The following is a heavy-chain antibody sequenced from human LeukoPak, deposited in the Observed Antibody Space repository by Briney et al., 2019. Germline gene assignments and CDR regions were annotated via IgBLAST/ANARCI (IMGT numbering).Heavy chain of an antibody. J-gene: IGHJ4*02. CDR1: GYTFTSYY. D-gene: IGHD3-22*01. Sequence: ASVTVSCKASGYTFTSYYMHWVRQAPGQGLEWMGIINPSGGSTSYAQKFQGRVTMTRDMSTSTVYMELSSLRSEDTAVYYCARAPLGDYDSSGHFDYWGQGTLVTVSS. CDR3: ARAPLGDYDSSGHFDY. CDR2: INPSGGST. V-gene: IGHV1-46*01.